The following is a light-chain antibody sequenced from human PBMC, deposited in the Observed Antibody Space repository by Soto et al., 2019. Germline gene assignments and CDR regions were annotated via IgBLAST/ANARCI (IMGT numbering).Light chain of an antibody. J-gene: IGLJ2*01. Sequence: QPVLTQSPSASASLGASVKLTCTLSSGHSSYSIAWHQQQPEKGPRYLMKVNSDGSRSKGYGIPDRFSGSSSGTERYLTISSLQSEDEADYYCQTSDTGINVVFGGGTQLTVL. CDR3: QTSDTGINVV. V-gene: IGLV4-69*01. CDR1: SGHSSYS. CDR2: VNSDGSR.